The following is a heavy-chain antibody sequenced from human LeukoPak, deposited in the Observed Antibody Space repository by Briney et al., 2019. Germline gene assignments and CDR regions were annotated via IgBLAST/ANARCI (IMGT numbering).Heavy chain of an antibody. V-gene: IGHV4-34*01. CDR3: ARGRPVIQLWPYYYYMDV. CDR1: GFTFSSYE. D-gene: IGHD5-18*01. J-gene: IGHJ6*03. CDR2: INHSGST. Sequence: GSLRLSCAASGFTFSSYEMNWVRQPPGKGLEWIGEINHSGSTNYNPSLKSRVTISVDTSKNQFSLKLSSVTAADTAVYYCARGRPVIQLWPYYYYMDVWGKGTTVTVSS.